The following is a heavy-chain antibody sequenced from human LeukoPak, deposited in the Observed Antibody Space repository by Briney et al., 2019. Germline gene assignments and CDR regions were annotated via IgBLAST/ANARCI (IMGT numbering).Heavy chain of an antibody. Sequence: PGGSLRLSCAASGFTFSSYAMHWVRQAPGKGLEWVAVISYDGSNKYYADSVKGRFTISRDNSKNTLYLQMNSLRAEDTAVYYCASQGGFRTVTANYFDYWGQGTLVTVSS. CDR2: ISYDGSNK. CDR3: ASQGGFRTVTANYFDY. V-gene: IGHV3-30-3*01. D-gene: IGHD2-21*02. CDR1: GFTFSSYA. J-gene: IGHJ4*02.